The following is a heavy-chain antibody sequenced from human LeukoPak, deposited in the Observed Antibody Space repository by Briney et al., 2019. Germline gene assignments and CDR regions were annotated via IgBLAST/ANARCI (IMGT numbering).Heavy chain of an antibody. CDR1: GYTFTSYD. Sequence: ASVKVSCKASGYTFTSYDINWVRQAAGQGLEWMGWMNPNSGNTGYAQKFQGRVTMTRNTSISTAYMELSSLRSEDTAVYYCARGRLGGTAMVKYYYYYMDVWGKGTTVTVSS. D-gene: IGHD5-18*01. J-gene: IGHJ6*03. CDR2: MNPNSGNT. CDR3: ARGRLGGTAMVKYYYYYMDV. V-gene: IGHV1-8*01.